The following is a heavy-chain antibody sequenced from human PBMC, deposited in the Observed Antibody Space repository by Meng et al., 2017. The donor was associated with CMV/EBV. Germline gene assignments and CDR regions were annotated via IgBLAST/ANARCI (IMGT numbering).Heavy chain of an antibody. CDR1: GYTFTSYG. V-gene: IGHV1-18*01. CDR2: ISAYNGNT. CDR3: ARESLWFGEPRAFDI. Sequence: ASVKVSCKASGYTFTSYGISWVRQAPGQGLEWMGWISAYNGNTNYAQKLQGRVTMTTDTSTSTAYMELRNLRSDDTAVYYCARESLWFGEPRAFDIWGQGTMVTVSS. J-gene: IGHJ3*02. D-gene: IGHD3-10*01.